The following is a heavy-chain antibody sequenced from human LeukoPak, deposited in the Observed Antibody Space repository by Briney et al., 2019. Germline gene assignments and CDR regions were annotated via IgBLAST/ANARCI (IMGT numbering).Heavy chain of an antibody. CDR1: GGSISSGDYY. Sequence: SQTLSLTCTVSGGSISSGDYYWSWIRQPPGKGLEWIGYIYYSGSSYYNPSLKSRVTISVDTSKNQFSLKLSSVTAADTAVYYCARVGEGSSWYFDYWGQGTLVTASS. CDR2: IYYSGSS. CDR3: ARVGEGSSWYFDY. D-gene: IGHD6-13*01. J-gene: IGHJ4*02. V-gene: IGHV4-30-4*08.